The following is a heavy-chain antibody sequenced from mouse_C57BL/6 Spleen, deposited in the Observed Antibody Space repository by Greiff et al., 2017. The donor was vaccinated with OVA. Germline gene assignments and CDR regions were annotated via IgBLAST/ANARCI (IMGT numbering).Heavy chain of an antibody. J-gene: IGHJ1*03. V-gene: IGHV1-19*01. CDR3: ERAGVYGSGYEWYFDV. CDR1: GYTFTDYY. Sequence: DVQLQESGPVLVKPGASVKMSCKASGYTFTDYYMNWVKQSHGKSLEWIGVINPYNGGTSYNQTFKGKATLTVDKSTSTAYMELNSLTSEESAVYYWERAGVYGSGYEWYFDVWGTGTTVTVSS. CDR2: INPYNGGT. D-gene: IGHD1-1*01.